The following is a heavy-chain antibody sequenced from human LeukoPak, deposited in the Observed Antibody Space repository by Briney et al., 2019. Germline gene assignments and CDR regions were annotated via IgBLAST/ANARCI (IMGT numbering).Heavy chain of an antibody. CDR3: AKDRLRWLRGPDDYMDV. Sequence: GGSLRLSCAASGCTFSSYAMSWVRQAPGKGLEWVSGISGRDASSGSDASTDYADSVKGRFTISRDNPKNTVYLQMNSLRVEDTAVYYCAKDRLRWLRGPDDYMDVWGKGTTVTVSS. D-gene: IGHD4-17*01. CDR1: GCTFSSYA. V-gene: IGHV3-21*04. J-gene: IGHJ6*03. CDR2: ISGRDASSGSDAST.